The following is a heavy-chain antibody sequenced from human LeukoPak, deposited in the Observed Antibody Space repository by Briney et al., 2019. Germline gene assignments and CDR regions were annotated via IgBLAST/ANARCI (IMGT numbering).Heavy chain of an antibody. J-gene: IGHJ5*02. CDR1: GFTFSDSA. V-gene: IGHV3-73*01. CDR2: IRDKGYGHAT. CDR3: TTPTEGNWFDP. D-gene: IGHD1-26*01. Sequence: GGSLRLSCAASGFTFSDSAIHWVRQAAGKGLEWVGRIRDKGYGHATAYAASVKGRFTLSRDDSRNTAYLQMNSLKTEDTALYYCTTPTEGNWFDPWGQGTLVTVSS.